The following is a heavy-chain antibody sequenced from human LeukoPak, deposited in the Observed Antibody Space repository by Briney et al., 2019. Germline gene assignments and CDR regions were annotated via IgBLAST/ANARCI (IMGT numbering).Heavy chain of an antibody. CDR3: ARDPIYIAAAGTGDY. CDR2: ISYGGSNK. Sequence: GRSLRLSCAASGFTFSSYAMHWVRQAPGKGLEWVAVISYGGSNKYYADSVKGRFTISRDNSKNTLYLQMNSLRAEDTAVYYCARDPIYIAAAGTGDYWGQGTLVTVSS. V-gene: IGHV3-30*01. CDR1: GFTFSSYA. D-gene: IGHD6-13*01. J-gene: IGHJ4*02.